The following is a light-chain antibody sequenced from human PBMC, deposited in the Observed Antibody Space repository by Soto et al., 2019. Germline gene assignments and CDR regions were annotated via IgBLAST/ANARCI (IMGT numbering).Light chain of an antibody. V-gene: IGKV3-11*01. J-gene: IGKJ2*02. CDR1: QSVSRN. Sequence: EIVLTQSPATLSLSQGERATLSCRASQSVSRNLAWYQQRPGQAPRLLNYDASNKATGVTAMFSGTGSGTDFTRTMSSLEPEDSEGYCCQQQSNWHPECTFGQGTKVDIK. CDR2: DAS. CDR3: QQQSNWHPECT.